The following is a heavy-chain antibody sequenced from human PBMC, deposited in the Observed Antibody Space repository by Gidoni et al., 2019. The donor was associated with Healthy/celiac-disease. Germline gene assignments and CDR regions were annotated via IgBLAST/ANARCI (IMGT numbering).Heavy chain of an antibody. Sequence: QVQLVESGGGVVQPVRSLRLSCSSSGFTFRSYGMHWVRQAPGKGLEWVAVISYDGSNKYYADSVKGRFTISRDNSKNTLYLQMNSLRAEDTAVYYCANDSGYSSGWYLDAFDIWGQGTMVTVSS. CDR1: GFTFRSYG. CDR2: ISYDGSNK. D-gene: IGHD6-19*01. CDR3: ANDSGYSSGWYLDAFDI. V-gene: IGHV3-30*18. J-gene: IGHJ3*02.